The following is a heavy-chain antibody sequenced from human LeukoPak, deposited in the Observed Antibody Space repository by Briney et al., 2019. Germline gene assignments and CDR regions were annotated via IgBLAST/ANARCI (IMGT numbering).Heavy chain of an antibody. Sequence: GGSLRLSCAASGFTLSSYEMNWVRLAPGKGLEWISYSSRTGNSVYYADSVKRRFTISRDSAKNSLYLQMNSLRAEATAVYYCARGPYSSNWYVDYWGKGTLVTVA. CDR3: ARGPYSSNWYVDY. J-gene: IGHJ4*02. CDR1: GFTLSSYE. CDR2: SSRTGNSV. D-gene: IGHD6-13*01. V-gene: IGHV3-48*03.